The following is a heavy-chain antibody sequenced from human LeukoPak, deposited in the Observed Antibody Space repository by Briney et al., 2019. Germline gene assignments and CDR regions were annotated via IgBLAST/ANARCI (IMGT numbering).Heavy chain of an antibody. CDR2: IYTSGST. Sequence: SETLSLTCTVSGGSISSYYWGWIRQPAGKGLEWIGRIYTSGSTNYNPSLKSRVTMSVDTSKNQFSLKLSSVTAADTAVYYCARGYDFWSGPSYYYYGMDVWGQGTTVTVSS. V-gene: IGHV4-4*07. CDR3: ARGYDFWSGPSYYYYGMDV. D-gene: IGHD3-3*01. CDR1: GGSISSYY. J-gene: IGHJ6*02.